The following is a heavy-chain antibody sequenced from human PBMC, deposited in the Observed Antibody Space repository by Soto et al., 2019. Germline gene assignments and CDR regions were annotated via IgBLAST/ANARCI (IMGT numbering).Heavy chain of an antibody. Sequence: KESGPTLVKPTQTLTLTCTLSGFSLNTNGVGVGWIRQPPGKALEWLALIYWDDDERYSPSLKNRLTITNDTSKNQVVLTMTNMVPSDTATYYCARDLGCSGDSCFGCWGQGTLVTVSS. D-gene: IGHD2-15*01. CDR3: ARDLGCSGDSCFGC. CDR1: GFSLNTNGVG. V-gene: IGHV2-5*02. J-gene: IGHJ4*02. CDR2: IYWDDDE.